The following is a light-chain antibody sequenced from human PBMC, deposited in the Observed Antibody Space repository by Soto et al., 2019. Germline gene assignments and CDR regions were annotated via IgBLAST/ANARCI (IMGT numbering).Light chain of an antibody. Sequence: ETVMTQSPATLSVSPGERATLSCRASQSISSNLAWFQQKPGQAPRLLIYGASSRATGIPDRFSGSGSGTDFTLTISRLEPEDFAVYYCQQYNNWPITFGQGTRLEIK. V-gene: IGKV3D-15*01. CDR1: QSISSN. J-gene: IGKJ5*01. CDR3: QQYNNWPIT. CDR2: GAS.